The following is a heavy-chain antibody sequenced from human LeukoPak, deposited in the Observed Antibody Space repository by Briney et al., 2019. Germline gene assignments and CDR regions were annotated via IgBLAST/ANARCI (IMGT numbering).Heavy chain of an antibody. CDR1: AGFTFSDYW. D-gene: IGHD6-13*01. CDR3: ARESDSSSWYFLLGY. Sequence: GGSLRLSCAASAGFTFSDYWMNWVRQAPGKGLEWVAIISQDGREKLYVDSVKGRFTISRDNSKNTLYLQMNSLRAEDTAVYYCARESDSSSWYFLLGYWGQGTLVTVSS. CDR2: ISQDGREK. V-gene: IGHV3-7*01. J-gene: IGHJ4*02.